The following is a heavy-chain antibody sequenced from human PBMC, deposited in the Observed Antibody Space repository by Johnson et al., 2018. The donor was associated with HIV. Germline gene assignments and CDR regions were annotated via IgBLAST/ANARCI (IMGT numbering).Heavy chain of an antibody. CDR2: IGYDGSNK. Sequence: QVQLVESGGGVVQPGRSLRLSCAASGFTFSSYGMHWVRQAPGKGLEWVAVIGYDGSNKYYADSVKGRFTISRDNSKNTLYLQMNSLRAGDTAVYYCARALGATYAFDIWGQGTMVTVSS. D-gene: IGHD1-26*01. J-gene: IGHJ3*02. V-gene: IGHV3-33*01. CDR1: GFTFSSYG. CDR3: ARALGATYAFDI.